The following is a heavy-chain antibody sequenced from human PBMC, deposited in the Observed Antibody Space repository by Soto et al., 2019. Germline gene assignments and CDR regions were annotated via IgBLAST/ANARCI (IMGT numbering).Heavy chain of an antibody. CDR3: AADHYHSKVYYYYYGMDV. Sequence: SVKVSCKASGLTFTSSAVQWVRQARGQRLEWIGWIVVGSGNTNYAQKFQERVTITRDMSTSTAYMELSSLRSEDTAVYYCAADHYHSKVYYYYYGMDVWGQGTTVTVSS. J-gene: IGHJ6*02. D-gene: IGHD3-22*01. CDR2: IVVGSGNT. V-gene: IGHV1-58*01. CDR1: GLTFTSSA.